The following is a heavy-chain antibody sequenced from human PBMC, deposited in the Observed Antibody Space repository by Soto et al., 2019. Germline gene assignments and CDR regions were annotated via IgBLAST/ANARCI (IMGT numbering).Heavy chain of an antibody. Sequence: ASVKVSCKASGYTFTSYGISWVRQAPGQGLEWMGWISAYNGNTNYAQKLQGRVTMTTDTSTNTAYMELRSLRSEDTAVYYCSTLVPQYYYDSSGLYYFDYWGQGTLVTVSS. CDR2: ISAYNGNT. D-gene: IGHD3-22*01. CDR1: GYTFTSYG. V-gene: IGHV1-18*01. CDR3: STLVPQYYYDSSGLYYFDY. J-gene: IGHJ4*02.